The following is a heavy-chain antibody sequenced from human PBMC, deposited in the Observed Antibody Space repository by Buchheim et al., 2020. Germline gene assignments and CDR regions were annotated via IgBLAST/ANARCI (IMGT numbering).Heavy chain of an antibody. D-gene: IGHD3-10*01. CDR2: ISYDGFFK. Sequence: QGQLVESGGGVVQPGGSLRLSCAASGFNFSTYGMHWVRQTPGKGLEGVGVISYDGFFKYHIDSVEGRFAISRDNSRNTLYLQLNSLRVEDTAIYYCARERFRRDGGSSLSYYYMDVWGRGT. J-gene: IGHJ6*03. CDR3: ARERFRRDGGSSLSYYYMDV. V-gene: IGHV3-33*01. CDR1: GFNFSTYG.